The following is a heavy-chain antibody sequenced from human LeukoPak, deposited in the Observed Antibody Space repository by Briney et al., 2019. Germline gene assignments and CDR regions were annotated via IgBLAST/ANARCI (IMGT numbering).Heavy chain of an antibody. CDR3: ARDTIFADIVVVPAAIGGFDY. Sequence: PGGSLRLSCAASGFTFSSYGMHWVRQAPGKGLEWVAVIWYDGSNKYYADSVKGRFTISRDNSKNTLYLQMNSLRAEDTAVYYCARDTIFADIVVVPAAIGGFDYWGQGTLVTVSS. V-gene: IGHV3-33*08. CDR1: GFTFSSYG. CDR2: IWYDGSNK. J-gene: IGHJ4*02. D-gene: IGHD2-2*02.